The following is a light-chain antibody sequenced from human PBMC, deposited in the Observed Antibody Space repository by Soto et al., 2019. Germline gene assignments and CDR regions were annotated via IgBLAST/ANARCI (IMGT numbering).Light chain of an antibody. CDR2: AAS. V-gene: IGKV1-39*01. CDR3: QQSYSTPIT. Sequence: DIPMNQSPSSLSASVGDRVTITCRASQSISSYLNWYQQKPGKAPKLLIYAASSLQSGVPSRFSGSGSGTDFTLTISSLQPEDFATYYCQQSYSTPITFGQGTLLEIK. J-gene: IGKJ5*01. CDR1: QSISSY.